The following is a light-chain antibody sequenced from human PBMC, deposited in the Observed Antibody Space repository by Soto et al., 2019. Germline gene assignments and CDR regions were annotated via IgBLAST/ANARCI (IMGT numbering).Light chain of an antibody. Sequence: SLLTQPPSVSAAPGQKVTISCSGSSSNIGNNYVSWYQQLPGTAPKLLIYDNNNRPSGIPDRFSGSKSGTSATLGITGLQTGDEADYYCGTWDSSLSAGYVFGTGTKVTVL. J-gene: IGLJ1*01. CDR3: GTWDSSLSAGYV. V-gene: IGLV1-51*01. CDR2: DNN. CDR1: SSNIGNNY.